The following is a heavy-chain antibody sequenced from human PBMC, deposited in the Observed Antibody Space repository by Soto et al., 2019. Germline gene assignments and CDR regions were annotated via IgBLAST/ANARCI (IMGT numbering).Heavy chain of an antibody. CDR2: IYYSGST. CDR3: AKPRYSGGWYSIVY. Sequence: SETLSLTCTVSGGSISSGGYYWSWIRQHPGKGLEWIGYIYYSGSTYYNPSLKSRVTISVDTSKNQFSLKLSSVTAADTAVYYCAKPRYSGGWYSIVYWGQGTLVTVSS. J-gene: IGHJ4*02. CDR1: GGSISSGGYY. D-gene: IGHD6-19*01. V-gene: IGHV4-31*03.